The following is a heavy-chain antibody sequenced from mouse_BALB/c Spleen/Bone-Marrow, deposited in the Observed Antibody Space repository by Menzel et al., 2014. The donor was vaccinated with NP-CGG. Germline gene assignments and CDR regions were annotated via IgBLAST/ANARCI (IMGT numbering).Heavy chain of an antibody. D-gene: IGHD1-1*01. CDR3: ARSYGSSPFDY. Sequence: EVQRVESGAELVKPGASVKLSCTASGFNIKDTYMHWVKQRPEQGLEWIGRIDPANGNTKYDPKFQGKATITADTSSNTVYLQLSSLTSEDTAVYYCARSYGSSPFDYWGQGTTLTVSS. CDR1: GFNIKDTY. J-gene: IGHJ2*01. CDR2: IDPANGNT. V-gene: IGHV14-3*02.